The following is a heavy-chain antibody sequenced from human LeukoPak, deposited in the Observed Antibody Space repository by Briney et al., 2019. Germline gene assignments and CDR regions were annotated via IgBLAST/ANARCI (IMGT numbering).Heavy chain of an antibody. CDR1: GGSISSDNYF. CDR3: AREVIAAADTDAFDI. J-gene: IGHJ3*02. Sequence: SETLSLTCTVSGGSISSDNYFWSWIRQLPGKGLEWIGYIYYSGNIYYNPSFKSRVVISVDTSSNQFSLNLSSVTAADTAVYYCAREVIAAADTDAFDIWGQGTMVNVSS. V-gene: IGHV4-31*03. D-gene: IGHD6-13*01. CDR2: IYYSGNI.